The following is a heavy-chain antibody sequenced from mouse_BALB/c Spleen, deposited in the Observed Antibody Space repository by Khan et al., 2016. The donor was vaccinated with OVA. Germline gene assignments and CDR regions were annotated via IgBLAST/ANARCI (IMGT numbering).Heavy chain of an antibody. V-gene: IGHV5-6-3*01. D-gene: IGHD3-3*01. Sequence: EVQLVESGGGLVQPGGSLKLSCAASGFTISSYGMSWVRQTPDKRLELVATINSNGGSTYYPHSVKGRSTISRDNAKNTLYLQMSSLKSEDTAMYYCRRKGRTINWGQGTTLTVSS. CDR2: INSNGGST. CDR1: GFTISSYG. CDR3: RRKGRTIN. J-gene: IGHJ2*01.